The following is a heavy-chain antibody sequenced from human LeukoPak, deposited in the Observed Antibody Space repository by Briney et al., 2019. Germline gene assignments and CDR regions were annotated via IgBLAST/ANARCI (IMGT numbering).Heavy chain of an antibody. CDR3: ARIGHDLYQTFDF. D-gene: IGHD2-2*01. CDR2: IIPIFGTA. Sequence: SVKVSCKASGGTFSSYAISWVRQAPGQGLEWMGGIIPIFGTANYAQKFQGRVTITADESTSTAYMELSSLRSEDTAVYYCARIGHDLYQTFDFWGNGNLITVSS. J-gene: IGHJ4*01. V-gene: IGHV1-69*13. CDR1: GGTFSSYA.